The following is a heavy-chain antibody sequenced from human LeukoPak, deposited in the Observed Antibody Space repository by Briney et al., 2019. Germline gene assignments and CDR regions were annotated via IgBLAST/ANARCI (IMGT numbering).Heavy chain of an antibody. CDR3: ARHPGGVWGSHRYAQFDF. V-gene: IGHV4-39*01. CDR2: IYFSGST. CDR1: GASISSTSYY. D-gene: IGHD3-16*02. Sequence: SETLSLTCTVSGASISSTSYYWGWIRQPPGKGPEWLGSIYFSGSTHYNPSLKSRLTISVDTSRNQFSLQLTSVTAADTSVYYCARHPGGVWGSHRYAQFDFWGQGTLVTVSS. J-gene: IGHJ4*02.